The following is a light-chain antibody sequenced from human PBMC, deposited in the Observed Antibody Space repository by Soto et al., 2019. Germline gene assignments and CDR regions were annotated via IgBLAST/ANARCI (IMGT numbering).Light chain of an antibody. V-gene: IGKV3-15*01. Sequence: EVVMTQSPATLSVSPGERVTFSCRASQSVTTNLNWYQHKPGHSPRLLISDASTGATGIPPRFSGSGSGTEFTLTIDRLQSADFAVYYCQQYDRWPLTFGGGTKVEIK. CDR3: QQYDRWPLT. CDR2: DAS. J-gene: IGKJ4*01. CDR1: QSVTTN.